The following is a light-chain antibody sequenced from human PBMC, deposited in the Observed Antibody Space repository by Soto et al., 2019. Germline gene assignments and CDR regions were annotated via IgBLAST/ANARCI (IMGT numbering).Light chain of an antibody. V-gene: IGLV1-44*01. CDR1: SSNIGSNT. Sequence: QSVLTQPPSASGTPGQRVTISCSGSSSNIGSNTVNWYQQLPGTAPKLLIYSTYQRPSGVPDRFSGSKSGTSTSLAISGLQSEDEADYYCATWDDSVNGYVFGTGTKLTVL. CDR2: STY. J-gene: IGLJ1*01. CDR3: ATWDDSVNGYV.